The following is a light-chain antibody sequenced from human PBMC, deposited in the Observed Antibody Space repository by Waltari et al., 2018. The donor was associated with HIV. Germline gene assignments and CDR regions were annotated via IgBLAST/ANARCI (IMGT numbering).Light chain of an antibody. J-gene: IGLJ3*02. CDR2: GNN. CDR3: QSYDNSLSGSRV. Sequence: QSVLTQPPSVSGAPGQRVTISCTGSSSNIGAGYDVTWYQQLPGTAPTLLIYGNNNRPSGVPDRFSGSKSGTSASLAITGLQAEDEADYYCQSYDNSLSGSRVFGGGTKLTVL. V-gene: IGLV1-40*01. CDR1: SSNIGAGYD.